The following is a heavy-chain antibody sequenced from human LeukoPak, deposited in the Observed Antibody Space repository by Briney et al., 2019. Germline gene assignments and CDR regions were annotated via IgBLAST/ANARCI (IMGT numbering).Heavy chain of an antibody. D-gene: IGHD1-1*01. CDR3: ARSQHNTFDP. CDR1: GYTFTGNY. V-gene: IGHV1-2*02. Sequence: GASVEVSCKTSGYTFTGNYMHWVRQAPGQGLEWMGWINPKSGDTKYAQKFQGRVTVTRDTSSSTSYLELSRLRSDDTAIYYCARSQHNTFDPWGRGTLVTVSS. CDR2: INPKSGDT. J-gene: IGHJ5*02.